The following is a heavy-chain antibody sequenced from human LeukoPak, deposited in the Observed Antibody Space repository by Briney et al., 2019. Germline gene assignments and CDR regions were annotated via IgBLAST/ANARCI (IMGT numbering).Heavy chain of an antibody. CDR3: AQYPDYRGDYDAFDV. CDR2: IYWNDDK. CDR1: GFSLSTTGVG. D-gene: IGHD4-23*01. V-gene: IGHV2-5*01. Sequence: SGPTLVKPTQTLTLTCTFSGFSLSTTGVGVGWIRQPPGKALEWLALIYWNDDKRYSPSLKSRLTVIKDTSKNHVVLIMTNMDPVDAATYYCAQYPDYRGDYDAFDVWGQGTMVTVSS. J-gene: IGHJ3*01.